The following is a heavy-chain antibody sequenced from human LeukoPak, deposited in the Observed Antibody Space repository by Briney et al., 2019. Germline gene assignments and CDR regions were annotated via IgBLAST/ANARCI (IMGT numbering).Heavy chain of an antibody. J-gene: IGHJ4*02. CDR2: ISWNGVTT. CDR1: GFSFRGYT. V-gene: IGHV3-43*01. D-gene: IGHD6-13*01. CDR3: AASDGEQQLAL. Sequence: GGSLRLSCAASGFSFRGYTMHWVRQAPGKGLEWVSLISWNGVTTYYGESVKGRFTISRDDSKNFLYFQMNSLRSEDTAFYYCAASDGEQQLALWGQGTLVTVSS.